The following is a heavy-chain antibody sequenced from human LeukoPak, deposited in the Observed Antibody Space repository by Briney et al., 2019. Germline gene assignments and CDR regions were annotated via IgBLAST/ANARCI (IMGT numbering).Heavy chain of an antibody. Sequence: ASVKVSCKASGYTFTSYGISWVRQAPGQGLEWMGWISAYNGNTNYAQKLQGRVTMTTDTSTSTAYMELRSLRSDDTAVYYCARDRDGYNFPEPLDYWGQGTLVTVSS. D-gene: IGHD5-24*01. J-gene: IGHJ4*02. CDR1: GYTFTSYG. CDR3: ARDRDGYNFPEPLDY. CDR2: ISAYNGNT. V-gene: IGHV1-18*01.